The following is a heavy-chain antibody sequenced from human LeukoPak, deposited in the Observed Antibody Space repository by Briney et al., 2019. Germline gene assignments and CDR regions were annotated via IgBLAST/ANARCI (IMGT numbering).Heavy chain of an antibody. D-gene: IGHD5-18*01. CDR1: GYTFTSYD. CDR2: IIPIFGTA. CDR3: ARDSSGYSYGMSFDY. V-gene: IGHV1-69*13. Sequence: SVKVSCKASGYTFTSYDINWVRQAPGQGLEWMGGIIPIFGTANYAQKFQGRVTITADESMSTAYMELSSLRSEDTAVYYCARDSSGYSYGMSFDYWGQGTLVTVSS. J-gene: IGHJ4*02.